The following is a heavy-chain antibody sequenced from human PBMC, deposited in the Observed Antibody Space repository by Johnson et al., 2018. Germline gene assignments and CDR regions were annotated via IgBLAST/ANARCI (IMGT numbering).Heavy chain of an antibody. J-gene: IGHJ3*01. CDR2: IWSDGGNI. V-gene: IGHV3-33*01. D-gene: IGHD3-10*01. CDR1: GFSFSSYV. Sequence: QVQLVQSGGGVVQPGRSLRLSCAASGFSFSSYVMHWVRQAPGEGLEWVANIWSDGGNINYGDAVKGRFTISRDNSKNTLYLGMKSLGVEDTAVYYGASEPGAGPTALCFDFWGRGTMVTVSS. CDR3: ASEPGAGPTALCFDF.